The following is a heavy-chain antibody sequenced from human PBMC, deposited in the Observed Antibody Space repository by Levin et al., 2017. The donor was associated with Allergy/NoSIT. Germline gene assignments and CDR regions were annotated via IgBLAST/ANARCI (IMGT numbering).Heavy chain of an antibody. CDR3: ARDCSGGSCYRVLDY. CDR1: GFTFSSYA. CDR2: ISYDGSNK. J-gene: IGHJ4*02. Sequence: GGSLRLSCAASGFTFSSYAMHWVRQAPGKGLEWVAVISYDGSNKYYADSVKGRFTISRDNSKNTLYLQMNSLRAEDTAVYYCARDCSGGSCYRVLDYWGQGTLVTVSS. D-gene: IGHD2-15*01. V-gene: IGHV3-30-3*01.